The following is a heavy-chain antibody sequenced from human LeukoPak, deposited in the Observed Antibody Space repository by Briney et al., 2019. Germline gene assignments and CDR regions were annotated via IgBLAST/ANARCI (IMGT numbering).Heavy chain of an antibody. CDR2: ISYDGSNK. Sequence: PGGSLRLSCAASGFTFSSYAMRWVRQAPGKGLEWVAVISYDGSNKYYADSVKGRFTISRDNSKNTLYLQMNSLRAEDTAVYYCARDLYYYDSSGYYYPDYWGQGTLVTVSS. V-gene: IGHV3-30*01. CDR3: ARDLYYYDSSGYYYPDY. CDR1: GFTFSSYA. J-gene: IGHJ4*02. D-gene: IGHD3-22*01.